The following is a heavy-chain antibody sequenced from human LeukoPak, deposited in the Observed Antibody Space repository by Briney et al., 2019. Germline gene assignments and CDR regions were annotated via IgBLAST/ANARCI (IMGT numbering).Heavy chain of an antibody. Sequence: ASVKVSCKASGYTFTSYYMHWVRQAPGQGLEWMGIINPSGGSTSYAQKFQGRVTMTRDMSTSTVYMELSSLRSEDTAVYYCARAETLSYYDSSGYPLDYWGQGTLVTVSS. CDR1: GYTFTSYY. V-gene: IGHV1-46*01. D-gene: IGHD3-22*01. J-gene: IGHJ4*02. CDR3: ARAETLSYYDSSGYPLDY. CDR2: INPSGGST.